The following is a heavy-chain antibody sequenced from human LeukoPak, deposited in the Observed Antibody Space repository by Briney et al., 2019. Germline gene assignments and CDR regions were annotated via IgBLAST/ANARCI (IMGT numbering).Heavy chain of an antibody. CDR3: AKGGYYYDSTEAFDI. CDR2: IWSDGSNK. CDR1: GFTFSDYG. D-gene: IGHD3-22*01. V-gene: IGHV3-33*06. J-gene: IGHJ3*02. Sequence: GGSLRLSCAASGFTFSDYGMHWVRQAPGKGLEWVAVIWSDGSNKYYADSVKGRFTISRDNSKNTLYLQMNSLRAEDTAVYYCAKGGYYYDSTEAFDIWGQGTMVTVSS.